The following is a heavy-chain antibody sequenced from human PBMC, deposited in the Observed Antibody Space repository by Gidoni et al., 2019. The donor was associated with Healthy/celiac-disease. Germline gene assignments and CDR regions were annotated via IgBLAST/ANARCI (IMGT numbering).Heavy chain of an antibody. D-gene: IGHD4-17*01. CDR2: INPSGGST. V-gene: IGHV1-46*01. CDR1: GNPFPSYY. J-gene: IGHJ4*02. CDR3: ARESRAYGDYRHLAS. Sequence: QVQLVQSGAEVKKPGASVKVSCQASGNPFPSYYMHWVRQAPGQGLEWMGIINPSGGSTSYAQKFQGRVTMTRDTSTSTVYMELSSLRSEDTAVYYCARESRAYGDYRHLASWGQGTLVTVSS.